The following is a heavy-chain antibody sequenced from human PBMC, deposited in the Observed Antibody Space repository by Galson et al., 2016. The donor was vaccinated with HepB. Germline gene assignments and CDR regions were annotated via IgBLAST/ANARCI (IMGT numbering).Heavy chain of an antibody. CDR1: GFTFSPYA. D-gene: IGHD2-15*01. J-gene: IGHJ5*02. CDR3: AKRYCSGGSCYHVDH. Sequence: SLRLSCAGTGFTFSPYAMSWVRQAPGKGLEWVSVITGSSGTKVYADSVRGRFTISRDNSKNTLYLQMNSLRAEDTAVYYCAKRYCSGGSCYHVDHWGQGTLVTVSS. V-gene: IGHV3-23*01. CDR2: ITGSSGTK.